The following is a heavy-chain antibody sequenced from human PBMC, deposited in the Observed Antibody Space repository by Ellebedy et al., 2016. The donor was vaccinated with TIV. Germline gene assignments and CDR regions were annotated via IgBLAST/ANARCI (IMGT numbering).Heavy chain of an antibody. D-gene: IGHD4-23*01. V-gene: IGHV4-39*01. CDR3: ARHAATVGAPNMDV. J-gene: IGHJ6*03. CDR1: GGSVSSYSYY. Sequence: SETLSLTCNVSGGSVSSYSYYSGWIRQPAGKGLEWIGEIYYSGSTFYNPSLKSRVTISVDASKNQFSLKLTSVTAADTAVYYCARHAATVGAPNMDVWGRGTTVTVSS. CDR2: IYYSGST.